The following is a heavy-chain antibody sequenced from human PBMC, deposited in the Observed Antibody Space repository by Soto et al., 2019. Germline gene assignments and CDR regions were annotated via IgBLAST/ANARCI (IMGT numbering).Heavy chain of an antibody. V-gene: IGHV3-48*01. CDR2: ISSSSSTI. D-gene: IGHD3-10*01. CDR3: ATSHDYYGSGRHNWFDP. J-gene: IGHJ5*02. Sequence: PGGSLRLSCAASGSTFSSYSMNWVRQAPGKGLEWVSYISSSSSTIYYADSVKGRFTISRDNAKNSLYLQMNSLRAEDTAVYYCATSHDYYGSGRHNWFDPWGQGTLVTVSS. CDR1: GSTFSSYS.